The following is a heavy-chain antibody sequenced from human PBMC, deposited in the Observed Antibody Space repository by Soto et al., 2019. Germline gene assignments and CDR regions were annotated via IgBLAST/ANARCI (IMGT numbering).Heavy chain of an antibody. Sequence: SETLSLTCTVSGGSISDHSWSWVRQPPGKGLEWLGYLYDSGSSDYSPSLRSRVTISRDTPKNQFSLELRSVTAADTAIYYCARRSAMSTFGGVSAWGPGTLVTVSS. CDR1: GGSISDHS. CDR3: ARRSAMSTFGGVSA. CDR2: LYDSGSS. D-gene: IGHD3-16*01. V-gene: IGHV4-59*11. J-gene: IGHJ4*02.